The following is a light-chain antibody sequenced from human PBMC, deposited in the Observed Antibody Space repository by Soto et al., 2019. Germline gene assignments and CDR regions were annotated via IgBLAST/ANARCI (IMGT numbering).Light chain of an antibody. J-gene: IGKJ4*01. Sequence: EIVLTQSPATLALSPGERATLSCRASQSVSSYLAWYQQKPGQAPRLLIYDASNRATGIPARFSGSGSGTDFTLTISSLEPEDFAVYDCQQRSNWPRALTWGGGTKVEIK. V-gene: IGKV3-11*01. CDR1: QSVSSY. CDR3: QQRSNWPRALT. CDR2: DAS.